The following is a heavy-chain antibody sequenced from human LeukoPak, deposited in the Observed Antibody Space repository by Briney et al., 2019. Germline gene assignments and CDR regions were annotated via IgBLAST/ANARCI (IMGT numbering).Heavy chain of an antibody. J-gene: IGHJ4*02. D-gene: IGHD3-3*01. CDR2: IYYSGST. CDR1: GGSISSYY. Sequence: PSETLSLTCTVSGGSISSYYWSWNRQPPGKRLEWIGHIYYSGSTNYNPSLKSRVTISVDTSKNQFSLKLSSVTAADTAVYYCASRSSIWSGYQDTLYYFDSWGQGTLVTVSS. CDR3: ASRSSIWSGYQDTLYYFDS. V-gene: IGHV4-59*01.